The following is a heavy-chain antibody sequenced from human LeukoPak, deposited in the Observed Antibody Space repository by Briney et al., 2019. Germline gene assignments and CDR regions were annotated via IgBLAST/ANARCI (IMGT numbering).Heavy chain of an antibody. CDR1: GFTFSSYS. Sequence: GGSLRLSCAASGFTFSSYSMNWVRQAPGKGLEWVSYISSSSSTIYYADSVKGRFTIPRDNAKNSLYLQMNSLRAEDTAVYYCAIWDTATLGSGSAFDIWGQGTMVTVSS. D-gene: IGHD3-3*01. V-gene: IGHV3-48*01. CDR2: ISSSSSTI. J-gene: IGHJ3*02. CDR3: AIWDTATLGSGSAFDI.